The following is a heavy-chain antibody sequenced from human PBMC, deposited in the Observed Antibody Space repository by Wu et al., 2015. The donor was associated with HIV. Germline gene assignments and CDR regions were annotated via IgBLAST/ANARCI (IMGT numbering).Heavy chain of an antibody. CDR1: GYTFTGHD. CDR2: MNPNSGNT. D-gene: IGHD3-9*01. Sequence: QVQLVQSGAEVKKPGASVKVSCEASGYTFTGHDINWVRQASGQGLEWMGWMNPNSGNTGYRQRFQGRVTMTRNNSITTAYMELSRLTSEDTAIYYCARDWRFRGVFDDLYMDVWGNGTTVVVSS. CDR3: ARDWRFRGVFDDLYMDV. J-gene: IGHJ6*03. V-gene: IGHV1-8*01.